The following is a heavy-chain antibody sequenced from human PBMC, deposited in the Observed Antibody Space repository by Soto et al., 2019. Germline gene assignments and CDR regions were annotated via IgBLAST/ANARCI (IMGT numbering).Heavy chain of an antibody. CDR2: IIPIFGTA. D-gene: IGHD3-16*01. Sequence: GASMKVSCKASGGTFSSYAISWVRQAPGQGLEWMGGIIPIFGTANYAQKFQGRVTITADESTSTAYMELSSLRSNDTAIYYCAMVDVYVTPSPQDVWGQGTTVTVSS. V-gene: IGHV1-69*13. CDR3: AMVDVYVTPSPQDV. CDR1: GGTFSSYA. J-gene: IGHJ6*02.